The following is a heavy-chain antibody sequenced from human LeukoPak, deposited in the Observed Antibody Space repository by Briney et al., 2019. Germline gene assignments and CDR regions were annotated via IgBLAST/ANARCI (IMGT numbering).Heavy chain of an antibody. CDR1: GGSVINTNW. CDR3: AREGGFYRPLDY. J-gene: IGHJ4*02. D-gene: IGHD3-3*01. V-gene: IGHV4-4*02. CDR2: VHLDGRT. Sequence: ASETLSHTRGVSGGSVINTNWWTWVRQPPGKGLEWIGEVHLDGRTNYNPSLESRLTMSVDVSENQVSLKLTSVTAADTAVYYCAREGGFYRPLDYSGQGTLVTVSS.